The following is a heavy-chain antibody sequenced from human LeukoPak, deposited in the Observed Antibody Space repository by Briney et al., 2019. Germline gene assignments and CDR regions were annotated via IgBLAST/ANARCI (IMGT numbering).Heavy chain of an antibody. CDR2: IKQEGSAR. CDR1: GFSFSSYW. V-gene: IGHV3-7*01. J-gene: IGHJ5*02. CDR3: ARDNSVRDEAWWSYP. D-gene: IGHD2-15*01. Sequence: GGSLRLSCVASGFSFSSYWMSWVRQTPGKGLEWVANIKQEGSARYYVDSVTGRFTISRDNAMNSLYLQMNSLRVEDTAVYYCARDNSVRDEAWWSYPWGQGTLVTVSS.